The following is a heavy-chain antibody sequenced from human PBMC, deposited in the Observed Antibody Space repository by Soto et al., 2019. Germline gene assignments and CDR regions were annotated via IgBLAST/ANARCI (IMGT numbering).Heavy chain of an antibody. D-gene: IGHD3-22*01. J-gene: IGHJ3*02. CDR1: RGPISSGGYY. V-gene: IGHV4-31*03. CDR2: IYYSGST. CDR3: ARVGPHYYDSSGDAFDI. Sequence: PSETLSLTCTVSRGPISSGGYYWSWIRQHPGKGLEWIGYIYYSGSTYYNPSLKSRVTISVDTSKNQFSLKLSSVTAADTAVYYCARVGPHYYDSSGDAFDIWGQGTMVTVSS.